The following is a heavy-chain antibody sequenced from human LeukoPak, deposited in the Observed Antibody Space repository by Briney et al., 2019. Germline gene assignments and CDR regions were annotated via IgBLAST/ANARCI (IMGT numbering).Heavy chain of an antibody. CDR2: IYHSGST. D-gene: IGHD3-22*01. Sequence: SGTLSLTCAVSGGSISSSNWWSWVRQPPGKGLEWIGEIYHSGSTNYNPSLKSRVTISVDTSKNQFSLKLSSVTAADTAVYYCAREVIGYYYDSSGTRYFDYWGQGTLVTVSS. CDR3: AREVIGYYYDSSGTRYFDY. J-gene: IGHJ4*02. CDR1: GGSISSSNW. V-gene: IGHV4-4*02.